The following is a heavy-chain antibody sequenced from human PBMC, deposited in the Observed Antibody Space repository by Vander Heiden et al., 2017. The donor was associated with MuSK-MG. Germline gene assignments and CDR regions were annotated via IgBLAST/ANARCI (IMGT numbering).Heavy chain of an antibody. CDR3: ARKFCSSSSCSNSDAFDI. Sequence: QVPLVESGGGVVQPGTSLRLSCAASGFTFSRYAMHWVRQAPGKGLEWVAVISFDGSNKYYADAVKGRLTISRDNSKNTLYLQMNSLRAEDTAVYYCARKFCSSSSCSNSDAFDIWGQGTMVTVSS. V-gene: IGHV3-30*04. CDR2: ISFDGSNK. D-gene: IGHD2-2*01. CDR1: GFTFSRYA. J-gene: IGHJ3*02.